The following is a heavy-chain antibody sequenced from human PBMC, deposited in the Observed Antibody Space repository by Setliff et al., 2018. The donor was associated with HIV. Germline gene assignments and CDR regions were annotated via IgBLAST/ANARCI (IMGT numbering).Heavy chain of an antibody. Sequence: VKVSCKASGYTFAGYYIHWVRQAPGQGLEWMGRINPNSRGTNYAQKFQGRVTMAMDTSISTAYMELSSLRSDGTAVYYCARGVHATPYYFDYWGQGTLVTVS. D-gene: IGHD2-15*01. CDR1: GYTFAGYY. V-gene: IGHV1-2*06. J-gene: IGHJ4*02. CDR2: INPNSRGT. CDR3: ARGVHATPYYFDY.